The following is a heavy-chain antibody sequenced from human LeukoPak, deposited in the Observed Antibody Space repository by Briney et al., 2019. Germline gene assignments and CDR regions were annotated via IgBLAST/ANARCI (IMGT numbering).Heavy chain of an antibody. Sequence: SETLSLTCTVSGGSISSYYWSWIRQPPGKGLEWIGYIYYSGSTSYNPSLKSRVTMSVDTSKNQFSLKLSSVTAADTAVYYCATGRPGTYAFDIWGRGTMVTVSS. CDR1: GGSISSYY. V-gene: IGHV4-59*01. D-gene: IGHD1-14*01. J-gene: IGHJ3*02. CDR2: IYYSGST. CDR3: ATGRPGTYAFDI.